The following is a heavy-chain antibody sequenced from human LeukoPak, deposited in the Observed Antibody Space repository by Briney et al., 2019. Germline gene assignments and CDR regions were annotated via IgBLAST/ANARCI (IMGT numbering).Heavy chain of an antibody. D-gene: IGHD4-17*01. CDR2: ISYDGSNK. V-gene: IGHV3-30-3*01. J-gene: IGHJ6*02. Sequence: GGSLRLSCAASGFTFSNAWMNWVRQAPGKGLEWVAVISYDGSNKYYADSVKGRFTISRDNSKNTLYLQMNSLRAEDTAVYYCARDPTVTLPYYYYYGMDVWGQGTTVTVSS. CDR3: ARDPTVTLPYYYYYGMDV. CDR1: GFTFSNAW.